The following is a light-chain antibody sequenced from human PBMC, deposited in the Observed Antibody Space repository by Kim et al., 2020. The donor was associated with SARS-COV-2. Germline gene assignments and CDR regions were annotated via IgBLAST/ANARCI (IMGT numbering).Light chain of an antibody. J-gene: IGKJ2*01. CDR1: QSVSTY. CDR3: QQYHTSPYN. Sequence: EIVLTQSPGTLSLSPGERATLSCRAGQSVSTYLAWYQQKPGQSPRLLIYGAFNRAPGIPDRFSGSESGTDFTLTISGLEPEAFAVYYCQQYHTSPYNFGPGTKLEI. CDR2: GAF. V-gene: IGKV3-20*01.